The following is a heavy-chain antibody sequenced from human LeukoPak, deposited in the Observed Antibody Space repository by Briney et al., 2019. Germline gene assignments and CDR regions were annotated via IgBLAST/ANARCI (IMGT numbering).Heavy chain of an antibody. V-gene: IGHV4-61*02. CDR2: IYTSGST. Sequence: PSETLSLTCAVSGGSISSGGYSWSWIRQPAGKGLEWIGRIYTSGSTNYNPSLKSRVTMSVDTSKNQFSLKLSSVTAADTAVYYCARDAPGEVAGTRFDYWGQGTLVTVSS. J-gene: IGHJ4*02. D-gene: IGHD6-19*01. CDR3: ARDAPGEVAGTRFDY. CDR1: GGSISSGGYS.